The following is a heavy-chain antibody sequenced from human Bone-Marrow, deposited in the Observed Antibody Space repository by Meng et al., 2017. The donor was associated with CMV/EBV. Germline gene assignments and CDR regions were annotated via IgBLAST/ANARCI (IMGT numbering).Heavy chain of an antibody. D-gene: IGHD2-2*01. CDR2: IVVGSGNT. Sequence: SVKVSCKASGFTFTSSAVQWVRQARGQRLEWIGWIVVGSGNTNYAQKFQERVTITRDMSTSTAYMELSSLRSEDTAVYYCTTYIVVVPAAIDWGQGTLVTVSS. J-gene: IGHJ4*02. CDR1: GFTFTSSA. V-gene: IGHV1-58*01. CDR3: TTYIVVVPAAID.